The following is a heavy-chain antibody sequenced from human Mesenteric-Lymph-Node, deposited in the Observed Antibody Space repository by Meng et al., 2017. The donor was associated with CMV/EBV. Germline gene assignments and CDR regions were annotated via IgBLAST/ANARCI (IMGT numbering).Heavy chain of an antibody. CDR3: ARETPGYFDY. V-gene: IGHV3-53*01. Sequence: GESLKISCAASGLSVSYNYMVWVRQAPGKGLEWVSLFYTGGTTHYTDSVKGRFTISRDNSKNMLYLHMNSLRVEDTAVYYCARETPGYFDYWGQGTVVTVSS. CDR2: FYTGGTT. CDR1: GLSVSYNY. J-gene: IGHJ4*02. D-gene: IGHD6-13*01.